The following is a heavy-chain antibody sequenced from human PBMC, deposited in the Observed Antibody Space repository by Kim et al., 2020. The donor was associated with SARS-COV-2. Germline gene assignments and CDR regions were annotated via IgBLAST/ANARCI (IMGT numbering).Heavy chain of an antibody. CDR2: IRYDGSNK. D-gene: IGHD2-21*01. J-gene: IGHJ6*02. CDR3: AKEWERWWGCYYGMDV. V-gene: IGHV3-33*06. CDR1: GFTFSSYA. Sequence: GGSLRLSCAASGFTFSSYAMHWVRQAPGKGLEWVADIRYDGSNKYYADSVKGRFTISRDNSKNTLYLQMNSLRAEDTAVYYCAKEWERWWGCYYGMDVWGRGTTVTLPS.